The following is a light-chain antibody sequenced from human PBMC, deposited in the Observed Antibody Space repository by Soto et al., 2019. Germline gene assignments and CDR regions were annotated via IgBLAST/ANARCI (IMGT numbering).Light chain of an antibody. CDR2: AAS. J-gene: IGKJ2*01. Sequence: DIQMTQSPSSLSASVGDRVTITCRASQSISNYLNWYQQKPGKAPKLLIYAASTLQSGVPSRFSGSGSGTDFTLTISRLQPEDFATYYCQQSYSTLYTFGQGTKLEI. CDR1: QSISNY. CDR3: QQSYSTLYT. V-gene: IGKV1-39*01.